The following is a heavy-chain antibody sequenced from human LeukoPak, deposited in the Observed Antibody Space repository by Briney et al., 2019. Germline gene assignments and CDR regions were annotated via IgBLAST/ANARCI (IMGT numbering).Heavy chain of an antibody. CDR3: ARDQGIAAAGPQGAFDI. Sequence: ASVRVSCKASGYTFTSYYMHWVRQAPGQGLEWMGIINPSGGSTSYAQKFQGRVTMTRDTSTSTVYMELRSLRSDDTAVYYCARDQGIAAAGPQGAFDIWGQGTMVTVSS. CDR2: INPSGGST. V-gene: IGHV1-46*01. J-gene: IGHJ3*02. CDR1: GYTFTSYY. D-gene: IGHD6-13*01.